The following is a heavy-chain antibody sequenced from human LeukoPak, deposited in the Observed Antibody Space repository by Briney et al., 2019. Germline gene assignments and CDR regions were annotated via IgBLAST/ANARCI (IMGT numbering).Heavy chain of an antibody. CDR2: INPGDGSTT. CDR1: GFTMSNYW. CDR3: VRDGMGTAPYDL. V-gene: IGHV3-74*01. J-gene: IGHJ4*01. Sequence: GSLRLSCAGSGFTMSNYWMNWVSQAPGEGLVWVSHINPGDGSTTGYADSVEGRFTVSRDNAKNTLYLQMTSLKDGDTAVYYCVRDGMGTAPYDLWGQGTLVTVSS. D-gene: IGHD2-8*02.